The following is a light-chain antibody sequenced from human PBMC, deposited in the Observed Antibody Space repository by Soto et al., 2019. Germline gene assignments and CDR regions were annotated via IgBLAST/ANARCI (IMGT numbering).Light chain of an antibody. Sequence: QSALTQPASVSGSPGQSITISCTGTSSGIGRYKFVSWYQHHPGKAPKLLIYDVTNRPSGVSNRFSGSKSGNTASLTISGLQADDEAVYYCCSYSTTMANVFGTGTKVTVL. CDR2: DVT. J-gene: IGLJ1*01. CDR3: CSYSTTMANV. V-gene: IGLV2-14*03. CDR1: SSGIGRYKF.